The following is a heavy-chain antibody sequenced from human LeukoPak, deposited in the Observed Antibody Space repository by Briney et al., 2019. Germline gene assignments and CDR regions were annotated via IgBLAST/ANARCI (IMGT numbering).Heavy chain of an antibody. CDR2: INPNSGGT. CDR1: VYMFTGYY. Sequence: ASVTVSCKASVYMFTGYYMHWVRQAPGQGLEWMGWINPNSGGTNYAQKLQGRVTMTRDTSISTAYMDLNRLRSDDTAVYYCARVVAVTGTPVYYMDIWGKGTTVTVSS. J-gene: IGHJ6*03. V-gene: IGHV1-2*02. CDR3: ARVVAVTGTPVYYMDI. D-gene: IGHD6-19*01.